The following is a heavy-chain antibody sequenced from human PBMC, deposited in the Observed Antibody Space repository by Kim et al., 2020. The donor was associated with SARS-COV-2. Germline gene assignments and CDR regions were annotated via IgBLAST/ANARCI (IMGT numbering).Heavy chain of an antibody. Sequence: LKGRVTISVDTSKSQFSLNLSSVTAADTAVYYCARQEYSSGWSHYYGMDVWGQGTTVTVSS. CDR3: ARQEYSSGWSHYYGMDV. D-gene: IGHD6-19*01. J-gene: IGHJ6*02. V-gene: IGHV4-39*01.